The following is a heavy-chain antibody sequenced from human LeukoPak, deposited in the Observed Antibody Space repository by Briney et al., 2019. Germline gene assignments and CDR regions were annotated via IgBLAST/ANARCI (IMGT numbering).Heavy chain of an antibody. CDR1: GGSISSYY. CDR2: IYYSGST. J-gene: IGHJ3*02. Sequence: SETLSLTCTVSGGSISSYYWSWIRQPPGKGLEWIGYIYYSGSTNYNPSLKSRVTISVDTSKNQFSLKLSSVTAADTAVYYCAGVEVGATSPRAFDIWGQGTMVTVSS. CDR3: AGVEVGATSPRAFDI. V-gene: IGHV4-59*08. D-gene: IGHD1-26*01.